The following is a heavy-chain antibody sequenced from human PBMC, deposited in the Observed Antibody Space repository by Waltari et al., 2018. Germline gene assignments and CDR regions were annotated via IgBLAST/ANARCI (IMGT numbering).Heavy chain of an antibody. CDR1: AFTSRPSI. CDR3: AREGGTSGYSGFVDY. Sequence: VESGGGVVQPGGSLRLSCATPAFTSRPSIIPGVRQAPGKGLEWVSAMSYDGFSKYYADSVKGRFTIARDNSKNTVYLEINSLRPEDTAVYYCAREGGTSGYSGFVDYWGQGTQVTVSS. D-gene: IGHD2-2*01. CDR2: MSYDGFSK. V-gene: IGHV3-30*01. J-gene: IGHJ4*02.